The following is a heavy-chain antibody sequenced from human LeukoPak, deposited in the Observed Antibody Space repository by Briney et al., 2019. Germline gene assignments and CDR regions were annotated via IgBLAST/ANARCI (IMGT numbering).Heavy chain of an antibody. V-gene: IGHV4-4*07. CDR2: IYTSGST. Sequence: SETLSLTCTVSGGSISSYYWSWIRQPAGKGLEWIGRIYTSGSTNYNPSLKSRVTMSVDTSKNQFSLNLRSVTAADTAMYYCARDEDTNLARAFDIWGQGTMVTVSS. CDR3: ARDEDTNLARAFDI. J-gene: IGHJ3*02. CDR1: GGSISSYY. D-gene: IGHD5-18*01.